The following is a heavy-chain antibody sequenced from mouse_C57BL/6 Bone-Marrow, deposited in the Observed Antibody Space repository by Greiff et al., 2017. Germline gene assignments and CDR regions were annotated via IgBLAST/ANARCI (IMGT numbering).Heavy chain of an antibody. CDR2: IDPSDSYT. J-gene: IGHJ3*01. Sequence: VQLQQPGAELVMPGASVKLSCKASGYTFTSYWMHWVKQRPGQGLEWIGEIDPSDSYTNYNQKFQGKSTLTVDKSSSTAYMQLSSLTSEDSAVYYCARDGSSYDWFAYWGQGTLVTVSA. D-gene: IGHD1-1*01. V-gene: IGHV1-69*01. CDR1: GYTFTSYW. CDR3: ARDGSSYDWFAY.